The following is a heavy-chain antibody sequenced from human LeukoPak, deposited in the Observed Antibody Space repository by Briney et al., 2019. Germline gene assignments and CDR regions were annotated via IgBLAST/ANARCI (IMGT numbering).Heavy chain of an antibody. J-gene: IGHJ4*02. CDR2: INGDNGNT. D-gene: IGHD3-10*01. CDR3: ARSSSGTYHY. V-gene: IGHV1-3*01. CDR1: GYNFASYT. Sequence: ASVKVSCMTSGYNFASYTMHWLRQAPGQSPEWMGSINGDNGNTKYSEKFQGRVTFTRDTSASSAYMELSRLRSEETAVYYCARSSSGTYHYWGQGTLVTVSS.